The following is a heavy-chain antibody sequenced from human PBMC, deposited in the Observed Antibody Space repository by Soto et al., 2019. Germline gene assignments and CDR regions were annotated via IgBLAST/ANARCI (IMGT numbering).Heavy chain of an antibody. CDR1: GGSISSYY. CDR2: IYYSGST. Sequence: QVQLQESGPGLVKPSETLSLTCTVSGGSISSYYWSWIRQPPGKGLEWIGYIYYSGSTNYNPSLKSRVTISVDTSKNQFSLKLSSVTAADTAVYYCAREGPRGTAMVTNWGQGTLVTVSS. CDR3: AREGPRGTAMVTN. D-gene: IGHD5-18*01. V-gene: IGHV4-59*01. J-gene: IGHJ4*02.